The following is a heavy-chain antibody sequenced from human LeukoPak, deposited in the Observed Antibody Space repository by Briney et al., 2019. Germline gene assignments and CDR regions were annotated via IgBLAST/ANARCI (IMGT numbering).Heavy chain of an antibody. Sequence: GGSLRLSCAASGFTFSSYAMHWVRQAPGKGLEWVAVISYDGSNKYYADSVKGRFTISRDNSKNTLYLQMNSLRAEDTAVYYCAMADSGSYFPPFNAFDIWGQGTMVTVSS. D-gene: IGHD1-26*01. CDR1: GFTFSSYA. CDR2: ISYDGSNK. J-gene: IGHJ3*02. CDR3: AMADSGSYFPPFNAFDI. V-gene: IGHV3-30-3*01.